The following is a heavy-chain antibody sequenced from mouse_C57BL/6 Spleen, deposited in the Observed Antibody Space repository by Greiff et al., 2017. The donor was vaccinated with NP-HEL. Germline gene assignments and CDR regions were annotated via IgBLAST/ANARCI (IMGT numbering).Heavy chain of an antibody. CDR2: IHPNSGST. Sequence: QVHVKQSGAELVKPGASVKLSCKASGYTFASYWMHWVKQRPGEGLEWIGMIHPNSGSTNYNEKFKSKATLTEDKSSSTAYMQLSSLTSEDSAVYYCARSDYSTAYWGQGTTLTVSS. CDR1: GYTFASYW. D-gene: IGHD1-1*01. V-gene: IGHV1-64*01. J-gene: IGHJ2*01. CDR3: ARSDYSTAY.